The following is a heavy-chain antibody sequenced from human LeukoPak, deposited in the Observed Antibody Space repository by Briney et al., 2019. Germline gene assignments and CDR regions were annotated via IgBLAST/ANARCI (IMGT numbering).Heavy chain of an antibody. CDR3: ARVGMGRQHYFDY. Sequence: PGGSLRLSCAASGFTFSSYSMNWVRQAPGKGLEWVSSISSSSCYIYYADSVKGRFTISRDNAKNSLYLQMNSLRAEDTAVYYCARVGMGRQHYFDYWGQGTLVTASS. V-gene: IGHV3-21*01. CDR2: ISSSSCYI. D-gene: IGHD1-14*01. CDR1: GFTFSSYS. J-gene: IGHJ4*02.